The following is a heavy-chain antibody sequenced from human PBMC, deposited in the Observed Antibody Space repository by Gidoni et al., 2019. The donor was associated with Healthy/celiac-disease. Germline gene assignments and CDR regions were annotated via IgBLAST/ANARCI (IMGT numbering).Heavy chain of an antibody. D-gene: IGHD2-2*01. J-gene: IGHJ2*01. CDR3: ARGQYGVVVVPAATDWYFDL. V-gene: IGHV3-13*04. CDR1: GFPFSSYD. Sequence: EVQLVESGGGLVQPGGSLRLSCAASGFPFSSYDLHWVRQATGKGLEWVSAIGTAGDTYYPGSVKGRFTISRENAKNSLYLQMNSLRAGDTAVYYCARGQYGVVVVPAATDWYFDLWGRGTLVTVSS. CDR2: IGTAGDT.